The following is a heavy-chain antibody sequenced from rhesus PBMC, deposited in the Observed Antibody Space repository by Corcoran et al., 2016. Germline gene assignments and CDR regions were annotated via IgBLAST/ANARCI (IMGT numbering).Heavy chain of an antibody. D-gene: IGHD3-16*01. V-gene: IGHV4-127*01. CDR2: IGGSSGST. J-gene: IGHJ5-1*01. Sequence: QVQLQESGPGLVKPSDTLSPTFAVSGSSIHSGYGWSWLRQPPGKGLEWIGYIGGSSGSTNYSPSLKSRVTISKDTSKNQFSLKLNAVTAADTAVYYCAGEEDYGDSYYQNRFNVWGPGVLVTVSS. CDR3: AGEEDYGDSYYQNRFNV. CDR1: GSSIHSGYG.